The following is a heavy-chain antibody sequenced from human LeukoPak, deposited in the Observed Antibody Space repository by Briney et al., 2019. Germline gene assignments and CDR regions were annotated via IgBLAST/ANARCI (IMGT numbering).Heavy chain of an antibody. Sequence: ASVKVSCKAFGYTFSDYYMHWVRQTPGQGLEWMGWINPNGTDTKYAQKFQGRVAMTWDTSTSTAYMELRSLRSDDTAVYYCARSPLRGYSYGYDYWGQGTLVTVSS. CDR3: ARSPLRGYSYGYDY. CDR1: GYTFSDYY. CDR2: INPNGTDT. J-gene: IGHJ4*02. V-gene: IGHV1-2*02. D-gene: IGHD5-18*01.